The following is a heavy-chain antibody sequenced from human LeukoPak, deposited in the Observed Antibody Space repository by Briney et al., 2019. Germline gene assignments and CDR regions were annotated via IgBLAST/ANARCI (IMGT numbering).Heavy chain of an antibody. Sequence: GRSLRLSCAASGFTFSSYAMHWVRQAPGKGLEWVAVISYDGSNKYYADSVKGRFTISRDNSKNTPYLQMNSLRAEDTAVYYCARDEMNPSSASYYYYGMDVWGKGTTVTVSS. J-gene: IGHJ6*04. D-gene: IGHD5-24*01. V-gene: IGHV3-30*04. CDR1: GFTFSSYA. CDR2: ISYDGSNK. CDR3: ARDEMNPSSASYYYYGMDV.